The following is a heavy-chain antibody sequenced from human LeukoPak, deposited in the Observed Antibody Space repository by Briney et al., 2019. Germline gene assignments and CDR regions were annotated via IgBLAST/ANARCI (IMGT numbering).Heavy chain of an antibody. CDR1: GFTFSSYG. J-gene: IGHJ3*02. CDR2: IKQDGSEK. V-gene: IGHV3-7*01. D-gene: IGHD3-3*01. Sequence: GGSLRLSCAASGFTFSSYGMHWVRQAPGKGLEWVANIKQDGSEKYYVDSVKGRFTISRDNAKNSLYLQMNSLRAEDTAVYYCARGGDFWSGYYSIGDAFDIWGQGTMVTVSS. CDR3: ARGGDFWSGYYSIGDAFDI.